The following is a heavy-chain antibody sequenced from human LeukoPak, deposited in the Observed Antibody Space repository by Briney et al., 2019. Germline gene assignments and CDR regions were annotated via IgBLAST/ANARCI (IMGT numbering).Heavy chain of an antibody. Sequence: GGSLRLSCTASGFTFGDYAMSWVRQAPGKGLEWVGFIRSKAYGGTTEYAAFVKGRFTISRDDSKSIAYLQMNSLKTEDTAVYYCTRDGSGKQWLVYYFDYWGQGTLVTVSS. CDR1: GFTFGDYA. CDR3: TRDGSGKQWLVYYFDY. CDR2: IRSKAYGGTT. V-gene: IGHV3-49*04. J-gene: IGHJ4*02. D-gene: IGHD6-19*01.